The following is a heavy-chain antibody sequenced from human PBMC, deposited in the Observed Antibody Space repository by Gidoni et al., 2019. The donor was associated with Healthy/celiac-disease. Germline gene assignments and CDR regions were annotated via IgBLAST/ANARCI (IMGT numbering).Heavy chain of an antibody. Sequence: LEWVSAISGSGGSTYYADSVKGRFTISRDNSKNTLYLQMNSLRAEDTAVYYCAKGPQERYYDSSGYYYYWGQGTLVTVSS. V-gene: IGHV3-23*01. J-gene: IGHJ4*02. CDR2: ISGSGGST. D-gene: IGHD3-22*01. CDR3: AKGPQERYYDSSGYYYY.